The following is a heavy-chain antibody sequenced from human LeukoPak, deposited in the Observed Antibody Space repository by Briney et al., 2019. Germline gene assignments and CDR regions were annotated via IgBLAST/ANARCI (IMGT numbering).Heavy chain of an antibody. D-gene: IGHD1-26*01. CDR3: AKLARGSSGFDF. V-gene: IGHV3-23*01. Sequence: GSLRLSCAASGFTFSSYAMSWVRQAPGKGLEWVSTVTISGGSTYYADSVKGRFTISRDNSKNTLYLQMNSLRAEDTAVYYCAKLARGSSGFDFWGQGTLVTVSS. CDR2: VTISGGST. CDR1: GFTFSSYA. J-gene: IGHJ4*02.